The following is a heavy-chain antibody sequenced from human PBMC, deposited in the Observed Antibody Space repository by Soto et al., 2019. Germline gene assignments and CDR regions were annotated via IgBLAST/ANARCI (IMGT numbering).Heavy chain of an antibody. V-gene: IGHV1-69*01. Sequence: QVQLVQAGAEGMKPGSSVKVSCKASGGTFSSFPIAWVRQAPGQGLEWVGGIMPIFGTTKYAQNFRDRVTIYADESTSTAYMELSSLRFEDTAVYYCAMIEYSSGSDYWGQGTLVTVFS. CDR2: IMPIFGTT. CDR3: AMIEYSSGSDY. J-gene: IGHJ4*02. CDR1: GGTFSSFP. D-gene: IGHD6-19*01.